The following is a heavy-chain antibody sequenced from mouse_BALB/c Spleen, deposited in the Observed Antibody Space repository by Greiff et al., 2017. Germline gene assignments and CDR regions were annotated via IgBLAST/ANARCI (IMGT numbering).Heavy chain of an antibody. D-gene: IGHD3-3*01. J-gene: IGHJ2*01. V-gene: IGHV1-4*01. CDR3: ARGGGTHFDY. Sequence: QVQRKESGAELARPGASVKMSCKASGYTFTSYTMHWVKQRPGQGLEWIGYINPSSGYTNYNQKFKDKATLTADKSSSTAYMQLSSLTSEDSAVYYCARGGGTHFDYWGQGTTLTVSA. CDR2: INPSSGYT. CDR1: GYTFTSYT.